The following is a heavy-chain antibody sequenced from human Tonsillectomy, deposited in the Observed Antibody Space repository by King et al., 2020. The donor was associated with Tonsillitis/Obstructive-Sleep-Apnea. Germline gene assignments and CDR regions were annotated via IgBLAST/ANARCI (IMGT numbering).Heavy chain of an antibody. J-gene: IGHJ5*02. CDR3: ARETPFYYDSSGCPARDCFYP. V-gene: IGHV4-61*01. CDR2: IYYSGST. CDR1: GGSVSSGSYY. D-gene: IGHD3-22*01. Sequence: PLQESGPGLVKPSETLSLTCTVSGGSVSSGSYYWSWIRQPPGKGLEWIGYIYYSGSTNYNPSLKSRVTISVDTSKNQFSLKLSSVTAADTAVYYCARETPFYYDSSGCPARDCFYPWGQRTLGSLSS.